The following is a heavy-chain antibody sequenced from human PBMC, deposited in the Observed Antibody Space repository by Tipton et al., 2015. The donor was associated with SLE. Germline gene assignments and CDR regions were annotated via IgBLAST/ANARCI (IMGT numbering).Heavy chain of an antibody. V-gene: IGHV1-69*05. CDR2: IIAILGTA. CDR1: GGTFSSYA. Sequence: QLVQSGAEVKKPGSSVKVSCKASGGTFSSYAISWVRQAPGQGLEWMGGIIAILGTANYAQKFQGRVTITTDESTSTAYMELSSLRSDDTAVYYCARPSFYGSGAYYFDYWGQGTLVTVSS. CDR3: ARPSFYGSGAYYFDY. D-gene: IGHD3-10*01. J-gene: IGHJ4*02.